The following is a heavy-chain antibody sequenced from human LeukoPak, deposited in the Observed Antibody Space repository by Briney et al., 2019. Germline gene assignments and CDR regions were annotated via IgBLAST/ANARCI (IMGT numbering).Heavy chain of an antibody. CDR1: GFTFSDYY. CDR2: ISSSGSTI. V-gene: IGHV3-11*01. Sequence: GGSLRLSCAASGFTFSDYYMSWIRQAPGKGLEWVSYISSSGSTIYYAVSVKGRFTISRDNAKNSLYLQMNSLRAEDTAVYYCARDKAYYYDSSGPNWFDPWGQGTLVTVSS. J-gene: IGHJ5*02. CDR3: ARDKAYYYDSSGPNWFDP. D-gene: IGHD3-22*01.